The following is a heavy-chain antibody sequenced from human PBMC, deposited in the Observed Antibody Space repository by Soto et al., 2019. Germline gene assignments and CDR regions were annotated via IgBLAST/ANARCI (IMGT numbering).Heavy chain of an antibody. D-gene: IGHD2-2*01. CDR1: GGTTRRCAYF. Sequence: SETLRLTCTVSGGTTRRCAYFRRRIRQPPGKSLEWSGYLYYSGSTYYNPSLKSRVTISVDTSKNQFSLKLSSVTAADTAVYYCARVGGGIVLVPAEWGAFDIWGQGTMVT. J-gene: IGHJ3*02. CDR3: ARVGGGIVLVPAEWGAFDI. CDR2: LYYSGST. V-gene: IGHV4-30-4*01.